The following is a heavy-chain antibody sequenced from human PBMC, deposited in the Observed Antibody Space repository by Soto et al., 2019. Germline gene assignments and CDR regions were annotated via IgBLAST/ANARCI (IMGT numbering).Heavy chain of an antibody. Sequence: VQLVESGGGVVQPGRSLRLSCAASGFTFSTYAMTWVRQAPGKGLEWVSTISGSGDSTYYADSVKGRFTISRDNSKNTLYLQMNSLRAEDTAVYYCTKTFFSGSGSYRGWFDPWGQGTLVTVSS. V-gene: IGHV3-23*04. CDR2: ISGSGDST. CDR1: GFTFSTYA. J-gene: IGHJ5*02. D-gene: IGHD3-10*01. CDR3: TKTFFSGSGSYRGWFDP.